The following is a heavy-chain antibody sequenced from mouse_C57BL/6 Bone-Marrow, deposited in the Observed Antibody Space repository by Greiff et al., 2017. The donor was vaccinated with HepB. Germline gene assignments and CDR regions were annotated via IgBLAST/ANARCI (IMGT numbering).Heavy chain of an antibody. CDR2: IYWDDDK. J-gene: IGHJ4*01. Sequence: VKLQESGPGILQSSQTLSLTCSFSGFSLSTSGMGVSWIRQPSGKGLEWLAHIYWDDDKRYNPSLKSRLTISKDTSRNQVFLKITSVDTADTATYYCARSRIPCYAMDYWGQGTSVTVSS. D-gene: IGHD5-1-1*01. CDR3: ARSRIPCYAMDY. V-gene: IGHV8-12*01. CDR1: GFSLSTSGMG.